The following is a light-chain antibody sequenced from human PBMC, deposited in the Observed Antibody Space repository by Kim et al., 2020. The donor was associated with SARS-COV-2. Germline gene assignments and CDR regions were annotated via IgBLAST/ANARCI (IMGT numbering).Light chain of an antibody. CDR1: SSDVSSYKY. V-gene: IGLV2-14*01. CDR2: EVD. CDR3: SSYIRGSTNYV. Sequence: QSITISCTGTSSDVSSYKYVSWYQQHPGKAPKLVIYEVDNRPSGVSIRFSGSKSGNTASLTISGLQAEDEADYYCSSYIRGSTNYVFGTGTKVTVL. J-gene: IGLJ1*01.